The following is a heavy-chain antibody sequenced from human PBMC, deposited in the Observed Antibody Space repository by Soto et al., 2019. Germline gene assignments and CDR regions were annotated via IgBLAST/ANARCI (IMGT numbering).Heavy chain of an antibody. CDR3: AKGGLLQLAIDY. CDR1: GFTFSSYG. J-gene: IGHJ4*02. Sequence: GGALRLSCAASGFTFSSYGMHWVRQAPGKGLEWVAVISYDGSNKYYADSVKGRFTISRDNSKNTLYLQMNGLRAEDTAVYYCAKGGLLQLAIDYWGQGTLVTVSS. D-gene: IGHD6-13*01. V-gene: IGHV3-30*18. CDR2: ISYDGSNK.